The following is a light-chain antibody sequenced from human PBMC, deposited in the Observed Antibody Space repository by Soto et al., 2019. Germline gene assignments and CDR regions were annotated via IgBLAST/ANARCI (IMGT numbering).Light chain of an antibody. Sequence: DIQMTQSPSTLSASVKDRVTITCRASQSISSWLAWYQQKPGKAPKLLIYKASSLESGVPSRFSGSGSGTEFTLTISSLQPDDFATYYCQFSGTFGQGTKVEIK. J-gene: IGKJ1*01. CDR2: KAS. CDR1: QSISSW. CDR3: QFSGT. V-gene: IGKV1-5*03.